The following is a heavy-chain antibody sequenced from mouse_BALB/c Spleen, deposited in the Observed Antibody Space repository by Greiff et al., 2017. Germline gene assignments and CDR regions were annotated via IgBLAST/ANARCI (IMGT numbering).Heavy chain of an antibody. CDR3: ARDASYYGSSYWFAY. Sequence: VKLVESGPGLVAPSQSLSITCTVSGFSLTSYGVHWVRQPPGKGLEWLGVIWAGGSTNYNSALMSRLSISKDNSKSQVFLKMNSLQTDDTAMYYCARDASYYGSSYWFAYWGQGTLVTVSA. CDR2: IWAGGST. CDR1: GFSLTSYG. J-gene: IGHJ3*01. D-gene: IGHD1-1*01. V-gene: IGHV2-9*02.